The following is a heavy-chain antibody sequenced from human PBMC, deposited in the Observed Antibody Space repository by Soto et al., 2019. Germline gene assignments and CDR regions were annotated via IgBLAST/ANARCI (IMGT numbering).Heavy chain of an antibody. J-gene: IGHJ6*02. Sequence: GGSLRLSCAASGFTFSSYSMNWVRQAPGKGLEWVSSISSSSSYIYYADSVKGRFTISRDNAKNSLYLQMNSLRAEDTAVYYCAGAAPMVRGHHTNYYYYGMDVWGQGTTVTVSS. CDR3: AGAAPMVRGHHTNYYYYGMDV. CDR1: GFTFSSYS. D-gene: IGHD3-10*01. CDR2: ISSSSSYI. V-gene: IGHV3-21*01.